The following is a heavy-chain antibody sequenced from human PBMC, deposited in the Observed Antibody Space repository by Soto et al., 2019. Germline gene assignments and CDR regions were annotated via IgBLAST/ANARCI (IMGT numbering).Heavy chain of an antibody. CDR1: GFIFSSYG. CDR3: AKDQSGYDHYAMDV. Sequence: QVQLVESGGGVVQPRRSLRLSCAASGFIFSSYGMHWVRQAPGKGLEWVAVISYDGINKNHADSVKGRFTISRDNSKNTLHLQMNSLRAEDTAVYYCAKDQSGYDHYAMDVWGQGTAVTVSS. D-gene: IGHD3-3*01. V-gene: IGHV3-30*18. CDR2: ISYDGINK. J-gene: IGHJ6*02.